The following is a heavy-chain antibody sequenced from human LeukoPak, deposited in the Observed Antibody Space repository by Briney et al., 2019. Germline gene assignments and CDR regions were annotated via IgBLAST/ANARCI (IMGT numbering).Heavy chain of an antibody. V-gene: IGHV3-30-3*01. CDR3: ARQDLQDYYDSSGHFDY. CDR1: GFTFSSYA. J-gene: IGHJ4*02. D-gene: IGHD3-22*01. Sequence: GGPLRLSCAASGFTFSSYAMHWVRQAPGKGLEWVAVISYDGSNKYYADSVKGRFTISRDNSKNTLYLQMNSLRAEDTAVYYCARQDLQDYYDSSGHFDYWGQGTLVTVSS. CDR2: ISYDGSNK.